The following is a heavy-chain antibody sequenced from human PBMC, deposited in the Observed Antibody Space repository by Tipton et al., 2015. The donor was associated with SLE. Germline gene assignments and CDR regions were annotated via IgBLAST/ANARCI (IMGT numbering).Heavy chain of an antibody. V-gene: IGHV3-21*01. CDR2: ISSSSSAK. CDR1: AFTFSSYA. D-gene: IGHD1-26*01. CDR3: ARGSRSLDY. Sequence: SLRLSCAASAFTFSSYAMSWVRQAPGKGLEWVSSISSSSSAKYYADSLKGRFTMSRDNAKNSLYLQMNSLRAEDTAVYFCARGSRSLDYWGQGTLVSVSS. J-gene: IGHJ4*02.